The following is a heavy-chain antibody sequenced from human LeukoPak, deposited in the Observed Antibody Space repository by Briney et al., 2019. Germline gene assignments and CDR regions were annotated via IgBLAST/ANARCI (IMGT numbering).Heavy chain of an antibody. CDR3: AREARLLFYFDY. V-gene: IGHV3-48*03. CDR1: GFTFSSYE. J-gene: IGHJ4*02. CDR2: ISSSGSTI. D-gene: IGHD2-21*02. Sequence: GGSLRLSCAASGFTFSSYEMNWVRQAPGKGLEWVSYISSSGSTIYYADSVKGRFTISRDNAKNSLYLQMNSLRAEDTAVCYCAREARLLFYFDYWGQGTLVTVSS.